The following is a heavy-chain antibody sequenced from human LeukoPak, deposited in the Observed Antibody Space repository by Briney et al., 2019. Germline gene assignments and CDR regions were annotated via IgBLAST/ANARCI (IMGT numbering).Heavy chain of an antibody. CDR1: GGSFCGYY. CDR2: INHSGST. V-gene: IGHV4-34*01. CDR3: ARGGLLTGYRPLGQ. D-gene: IGHD3-9*01. Sequence: SETLSLTCAVYGGSFCGYYWSWIRQPPGKGLEWIEEINHSGSTNYNPSLKSRVTISVDTSKNQFSLKLSSVTAADTAVYYCARGGLLTGYRPLGQWGQGTLVTVSS. J-gene: IGHJ4*02.